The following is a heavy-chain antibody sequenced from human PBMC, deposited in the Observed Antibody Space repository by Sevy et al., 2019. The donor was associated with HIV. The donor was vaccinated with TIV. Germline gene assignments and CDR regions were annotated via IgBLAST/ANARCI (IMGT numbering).Heavy chain of an antibody. CDR2: IYTTRST. CDR1: GDSFSSSY. CDR3: VREQSFYNKSFDY. D-gene: IGHD4-4*01. J-gene: IGHJ4*02. Sequence: SETLSLTCTVSGDSFSSSYWTWIRQPAGKGLEWIGRIYTTRSTNYNPSLKSRVTMSVDTSKNQISLNLTSVTAADTAVYYCVREQSFYNKSFDYWGQGTLVTVSS. V-gene: IGHV4-4*07.